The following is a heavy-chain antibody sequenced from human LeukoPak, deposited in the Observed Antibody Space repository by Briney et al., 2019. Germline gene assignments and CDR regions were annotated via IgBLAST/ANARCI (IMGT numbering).Heavy chain of an antibody. D-gene: IGHD4-17*01. CDR3: ARENYGVP. V-gene: IGHV1-2*06. CDR1: GYTFTVYY. J-gene: IGHJ5*02. Sequence: ASVKVSCKASGYTFTVYYIHWVRQAPGQGLEWMGRIIPSSGGTNYAQKFQGRVTMTRDTSINTAYMELSRLTPDDTAVYYCARENYGVPWGQGTLVTVSS. CDR2: IIPSSGGT.